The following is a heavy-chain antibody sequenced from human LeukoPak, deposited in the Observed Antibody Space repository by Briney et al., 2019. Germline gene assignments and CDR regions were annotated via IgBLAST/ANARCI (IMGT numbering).Heavy chain of an antibody. D-gene: IGHD6-13*01. J-gene: IGHJ4*02. CDR1: GFIFSDYY. V-gene: IGHV3-11*01. Sequence: GGSLRLSCAASGFIFSDYYMGWVRQAPGKGLEWVSYISNKGSGSTTYYADSVKGRFTISRDDAQNSLYLQMNRLRADDTAVYYCAKDILAAGLFFDYWGQGILVTVSS. CDR3: AKDILAAGLFFDY. CDR2: ISNKGSGSTT.